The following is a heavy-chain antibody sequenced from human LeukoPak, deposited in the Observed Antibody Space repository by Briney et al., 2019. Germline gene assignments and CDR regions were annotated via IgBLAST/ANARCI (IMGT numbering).Heavy chain of an antibody. CDR3: ARADGAGTRGLWIG. D-gene: IGHD6-19*01. Sequence: SETLSLTCAVYGGSFSGYYWSWIRQTPGKGLEWIGEINHGGNTNYYPCLKSRVTISVDTSKNQFSLKLSSVTAADTAVYYCARADGAGTRGLWIGWGQGTLVTVFS. V-gene: IGHV4-34*01. J-gene: IGHJ4*02. CDR2: INHGGNT. CDR1: GGSFSGYY.